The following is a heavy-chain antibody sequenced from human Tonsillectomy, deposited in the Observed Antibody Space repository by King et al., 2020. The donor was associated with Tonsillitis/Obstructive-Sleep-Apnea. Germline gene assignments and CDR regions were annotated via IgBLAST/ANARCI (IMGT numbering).Heavy chain of an antibody. CDR3: ARQGAEDYYDSSGSDY. J-gene: IGHJ4*02. CDR2: IDPSDSYT. CDR1: GYSFTSYW. V-gene: IGHV5-10-1*01. D-gene: IGHD3-22*01. Sequence: VQLVESGAEVKKPGESLRISCKGSGYSFTSYWINWVRQMPGKGLEWMGRIDPSDSYTNYSPSFQGHVTISADKSISTAYLQWSSLKASDTAMYYCARQGAEDYYDSSGSDYWGQGTLVTVSS.